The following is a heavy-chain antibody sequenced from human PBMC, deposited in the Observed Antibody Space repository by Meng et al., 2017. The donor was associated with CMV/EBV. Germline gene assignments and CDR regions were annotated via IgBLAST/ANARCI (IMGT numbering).Heavy chain of an antibody. V-gene: IGHV3-30*02. CDR1: GFTFSSYG. D-gene: IGHD3-16*01. J-gene: IGHJ4*02. Sequence: GGSLRLSCAASGFTFSSYGMHWVRQAPGKGLEWVAFIRYDGSNKYYADSVKGRFTISRDNSKNTLYLQMNSLRAEDTAVYYCAKMDPGDYVWGSYGGYYFDYWGQGTLGTVSS. CDR2: IRYDGSNK. CDR3: AKMDPGDYVWGSYGGYYFDY.